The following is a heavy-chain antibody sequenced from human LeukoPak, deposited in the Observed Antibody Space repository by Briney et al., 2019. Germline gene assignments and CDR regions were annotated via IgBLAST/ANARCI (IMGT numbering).Heavy chain of an antibody. V-gene: IGHV4-59*08. CDR3: ARLGDGLVY. CDR1: GGSISSYY. CDR2: IYYSGST. Sequence: SETLSLTCTVSGGSISSYYWSWIRQPPGKGLEWIGYIYYSGSTNYNPSLKSRVTISVDTSKNQFSLKLSSVTAADTAVYYCARLGDGLVYWGQGTLVTVSS. J-gene: IGHJ4*02. D-gene: IGHD3-10*01.